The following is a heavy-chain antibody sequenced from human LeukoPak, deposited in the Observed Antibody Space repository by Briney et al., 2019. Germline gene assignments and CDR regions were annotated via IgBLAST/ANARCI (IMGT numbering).Heavy chain of an antibody. CDR2: IIPIFGTA. CDR1: GYTFTSYY. J-gene: IGHJ5*02. D-gene: IGHD6-13*01. CDR3: ARDLRVTAAAGTNWFDP. Sequence: SVKVSCKASGYTFTSYYMHWVRQAPGQGLEWMGGIIPIFGTANYAQKFQGRVTITADESTSTAYMELSSLRSEDTAVYYCARDLRVTAAAGTNWFDPWGQGTLVTVSS. V-gene: IGHV1-69*13.